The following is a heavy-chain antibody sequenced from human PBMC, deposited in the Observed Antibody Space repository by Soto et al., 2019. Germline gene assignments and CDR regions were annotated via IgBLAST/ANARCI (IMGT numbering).Heavy chain of an antibody. Sequence: ASVKVSCKASGYTFTSYGISWVRQAPGQGLEWMGWISAYNGNTNYAQKLQGRVTMTTDTSTSTAYMELRSLRSEDTAVYYCARTYGSGKFSAFDIWGQGTMVTVSS. CDR3: ARTYGSGKFSAFDI. CDR2: ISAYNGNT. D-gene: IGHD3-10*01. CDR1: GYTFTSYG. J-gene: IGHJ3*02. V-gene: IGHV1-18*01.